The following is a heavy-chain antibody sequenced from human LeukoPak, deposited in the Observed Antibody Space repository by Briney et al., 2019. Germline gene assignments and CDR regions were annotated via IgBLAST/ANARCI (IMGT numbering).Heavy chain of an antibody. CDR3: ARDRGPSMVRGVSFDY. CDR1: GYTFNGYY. J-gene: IGHJ4*02. V-gene: IGHV1-2*02. Sequence: GASVKVSCKASGYTFNGYYMHWLRQAPGQGLEWMGWINPNSGGTNYAQKFQGRVTMTRDTSISTAYMELSRLRSDDTAVYYCARDRGPSMVRGVSFDYWGQGTLVTVSS. CDR2: INPNSGGT. D-gene: IGHD3-10*01.